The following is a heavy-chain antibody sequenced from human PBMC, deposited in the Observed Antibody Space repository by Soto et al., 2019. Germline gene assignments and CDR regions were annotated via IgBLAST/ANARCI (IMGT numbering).Heavy chain of an antibody. V-gene: IGHV3-23*01. Sequence: PXGGLRLSCSASGFTFSSYAMSWVRQAPGKGLEWVSAISGSGGSTYYADSVKGRFTISRDNSKNTLYLQMNSLRAEDTAVYYCAKALSTSSWYHPWGQGTLVTVYS. CDR3: AKALSTSSWYHP. CDR2: ISGSGGST. CDR1: GFTFSSYA. D-gene: IGHD6-13*01. J-gene: IGHJ5*02.